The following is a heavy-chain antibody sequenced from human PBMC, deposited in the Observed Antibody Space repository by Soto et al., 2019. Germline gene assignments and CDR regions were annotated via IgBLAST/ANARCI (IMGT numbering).Heavy chain of an antibody. CDR1: GGSISSYY. CDR3: ARDTNSDHYYGSVLKRDYSGMDL. Sequence: SETLSLTCTVSGGSISSYYWSWIRQPPGKGLEWIGYIYYSGSTNYNPSLKSRVPISVDTSKSQFALKLSSVTAADTAVYYCARDTNSDHYYGSVLKRDYSGMDLWGQGTTVTVS. J-gene: IGHJ6*02. D-gene: IGHD3-10*01. CDR2: IYYSGST. V-gene: IGHV4-59*12.